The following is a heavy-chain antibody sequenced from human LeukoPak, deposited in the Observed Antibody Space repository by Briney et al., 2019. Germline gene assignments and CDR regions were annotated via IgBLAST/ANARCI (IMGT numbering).Heavy chain of an antibody. CDR1: GGSISSGGYS. V-gene: IGHV4-30-2*01. CDR3: ASRSPEYSSSG. J-gene: IGHJ4*02. CDR2: IYHSGST. D-gene: IGHD6-6*01. Sequence: SQTLSLTCAVSGGSISSGGYSWSWIRQPPGKGLEWIGYIYHSGSTYYNPSLKSRVTISVDRSKNQFSLKLSSVTAADTAVYYCASRSPEYSSSGWGQGTLVTVSS.